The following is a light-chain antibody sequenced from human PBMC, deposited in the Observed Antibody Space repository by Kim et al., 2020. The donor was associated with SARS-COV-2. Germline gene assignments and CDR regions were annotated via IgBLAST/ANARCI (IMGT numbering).Light chain of an antibody. CDR3: NSRDSSGNNWV. CDR1: SLRSYY. V-gene: IGLV3-19*01. Sequence: SELTQDPAVSVALGQTVRITCQGDSLRSYYASWYQQKPGQAPVLVIYGKNNRPSGIPDRFSGSSSGNTASLTITGAQAEDEADYYCNSRDSSGNNWVFGGGTKLTVL. CDR2: GKN. J-gene: IGLJ3*02.